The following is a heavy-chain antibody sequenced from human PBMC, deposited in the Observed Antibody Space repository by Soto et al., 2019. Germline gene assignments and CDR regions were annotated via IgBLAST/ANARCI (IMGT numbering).Heavy chain of an antibody. Sequence: GGSLRLSCAASGFSFSDYTMNWFRQAPGKGLEWVSSISSSSSYIYYADSVKGRFTISRDNAKNSLYLQMNSLRAEDTAVYYCGREGYCTNGVCTMAWFDPWGQGTLVTVSS. V-gene: IGHV3-21*01. D-gene: IGHD2-8*01. CDR2: ISSSSSYI. CDR1: GFSFSDYT. CDR3: GREGYCTNGVCTMAWFDP. J-gene: IGHJ5*02.